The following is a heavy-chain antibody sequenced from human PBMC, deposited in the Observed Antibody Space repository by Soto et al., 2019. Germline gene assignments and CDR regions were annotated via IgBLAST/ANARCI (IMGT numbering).Heavy chain of an antibody. CDR3: AKKAPEGYMDV. Sequence: GGSLRLSCAASGFTFDDYAMHWVRQAPGKGLEWVSGISRNSGSRGYADSVKGRFTISRDNAKNSLYLQMNSLRCEDTAFYYCAKKAPEGYMDVWGKGTTVTVSS. J-gene: IGHJ6*03. CDR2: ISRNSGSR. CDR1: GFTFDDYA. V-gene: IGHV3-9*01.